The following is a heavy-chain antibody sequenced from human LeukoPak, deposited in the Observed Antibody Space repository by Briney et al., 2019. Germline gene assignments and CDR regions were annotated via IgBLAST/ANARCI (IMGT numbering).Heavy chain of an antibody. CDR2: IIPIFGTA. Sequence: ASVKVSCKASGGTFSSYAISWVRQAPGQGLEWMGGIIPIFGTANYAQKFQGRVTITTDESTSTAYMELSSLRSDDTAVYYCARSSPGTYYYYYYGMDVWGQGTTVTVSS. CDR3: ARSSPGTYYYYYYGMDV. D-gene: IGHD3-10*01. CDR1: GGTFSSYA. V-gene: IGHV1-69*05. J-gene: IGHJ6*02.